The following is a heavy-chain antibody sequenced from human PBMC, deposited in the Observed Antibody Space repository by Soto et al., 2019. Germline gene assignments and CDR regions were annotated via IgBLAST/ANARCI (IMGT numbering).Heavy chain of an antibody. CDR2: ISYDGSNK. V-gene: IGHV3-30*18. Sequence: PGGSLRLSCAASGFTFSSYGMHWVRQAPGKGLEWVAVISYDGSNKYYADSVKGRFTISRDNSKNTLYLQMNSLRAEDTAVYYCAKDRPSMYTSSGPFDYWGQGTLVTAPQ. CDR3: AKDRPSMYTSSGPFDY. J-gene: IGHJ4*02. D-gene: IGHD6-19*01. CDR1: GFTFSSYG.